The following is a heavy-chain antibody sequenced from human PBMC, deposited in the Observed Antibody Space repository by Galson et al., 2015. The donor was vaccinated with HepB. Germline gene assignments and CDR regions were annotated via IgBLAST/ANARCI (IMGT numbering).Heavy chain of an antibody. CDR3: ARGPGLEFDY. Sequence: SLRLSCAASGFTFSSYSMNWVRQAPGKGLEWVSSISSNSTYIYYADSVKGRFTISRDNAKNSLYLQLNSPRAEDTAMYYCARGPGLEFDYWGQGTLVTVSS. D-gene: IGHD5/OR15-5a*01. CDR1: GFTFSSYS. V-gene: IGHV3-21*01. J-gene: IGHJ4*02. CDR2: ISSNSTYI.